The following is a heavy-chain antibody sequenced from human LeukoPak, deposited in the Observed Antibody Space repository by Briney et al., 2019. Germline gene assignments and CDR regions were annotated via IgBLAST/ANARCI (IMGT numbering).Heavy chain of an antibody. D-gene: IGHD2-2*01. V-gene: IGHV1-8*01. CDR3: ARPHCSSTDCHPPEWFDP. Sequence: ASVKVSCKTSGYTFTNYDINWVRQATGQGLEWMGWMNPNSGNTGYAQKFQGRATMTRNTSISTAYMELSSLRSEDTAVYYCARPHCSSTDCHPPEWFDPWGQGTLVTVSS. CDR2: MNPNSGNT. J-gene: IGHJ5*02. CDR1: GYTFTNYD.